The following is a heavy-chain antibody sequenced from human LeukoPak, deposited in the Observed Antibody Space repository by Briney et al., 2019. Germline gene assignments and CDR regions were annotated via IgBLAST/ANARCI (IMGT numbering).Heavy chain of an antibody. J-gene: IGHJ4*02. V-gene: IGHV3-33*08. CDR1: GFTVSSNY. Sequence: GGSLRLSCAASGFTVSSNYMSWVRQAPGKGLEWVAVIWYDGSNKYYADSVKGRFTISRDNSKNTLYLQMNSLRAEDTAVYYCARGPTVTIDYWGQGTLVTVSS. D-gene: IGHD4-17*01. CDR2: IWYDGSNK. CDR3: ARGPTVTIDY.